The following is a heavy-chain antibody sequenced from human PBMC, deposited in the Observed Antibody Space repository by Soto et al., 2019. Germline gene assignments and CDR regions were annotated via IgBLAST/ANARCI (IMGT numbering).Heavy chain of an antibody. J-gene: IGHJ5*02. CDR3: ATSIAAAFVNWFDP. CDR2: IIPIFGTA. CDR1: GGTFSSYA. D-gene: IGHD6-13*01. V-gene: IGHV1-69*06. Sequence: GASVKVSCKVSGGTFSSYAISWVRQAPGQGLEWMGGIIPIFGTANYAQKFQGRVTITADKSTSTAYMELSSLRSEDTAVYYCATSIAAAFVNWFDPWGQGTLVTVSS.